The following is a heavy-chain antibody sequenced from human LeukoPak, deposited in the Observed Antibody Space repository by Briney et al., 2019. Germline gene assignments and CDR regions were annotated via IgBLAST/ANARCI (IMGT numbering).Heavy chain of an antibody. CDR2: IYTSGST. D-gene: IGHD3-3*01. Sequence: SETLSLTCTVSGGSISSYYWSWIRQPAGKGLEWIGRIYTSGSTNYNPSLKSRVTMSVDTSKNQFSLKLSSVTAADTAVYFCAGAPPPQPTNYDFWSGYLGDYGWFDPWGQGTLVTVSS. V-gene: IGHV4-4*07. J-gene: IGHJ5*02. CDR1: GGSISSYY. CDR3: AGAPPPQPTNYDFWSGYLGDYGWFDP.